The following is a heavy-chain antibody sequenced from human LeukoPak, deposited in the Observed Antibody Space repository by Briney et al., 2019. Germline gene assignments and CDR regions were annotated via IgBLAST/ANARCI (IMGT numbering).Heavy chain of an antibody. J-gene: IGHJ4*02. CDR1: GYTFTGYC. Sequence: ASVKVSCKASGYTFTGYCMHWVRQAPGQGPEWMGWINARSGGTNYAQKFQGRVTMTRDTSSSTADMELSRLGSDDTAVYYCARETGRREYYASSGYLEHWGQGTLVTVSS. D-gene: IGHD3-22*01. CDR3: ARETGRREYYASSGYLEH. CDR2: INARSGGT. V-gene: IGHV1-2*02.